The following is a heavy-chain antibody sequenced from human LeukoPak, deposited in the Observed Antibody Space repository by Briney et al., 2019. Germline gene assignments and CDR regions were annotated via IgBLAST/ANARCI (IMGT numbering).Heavy chain of an antibody. V-gene: IGHV4-59*08. Sequence: SETLSLTCTVSGGSISGYYWNWIRQPPGKRLEWIGYVHYTGNAIYNPYLQSRVTISLDNTQFSLRLRSVTAADTAVYYCARLTWDTTMIRYYFDFWGKGTLVTVSS. CDR1: GGSISGYY. J-gene: IGHJ4*02. D-gene: IGHD5-18*01. CDR2: VHYTGNA. CDR3: ARLTWDTTMIRYYFDF.